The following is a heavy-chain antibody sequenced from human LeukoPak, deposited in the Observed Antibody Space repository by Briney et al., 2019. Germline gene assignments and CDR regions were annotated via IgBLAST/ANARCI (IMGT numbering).Heavy chain of an antibody. CDR1: GFTFSSYS. Sequence: GGSLRLSCAASGFTFSSYSMNWVRQAPGKGLEWVSSISSSSSYIYYADSVKGRFTISRDNAKNSLCLQMNSLRAEDTAVYYCASVEMATTFYYYGMDVWGQGTTVTVSS. CDR2: ISSSSSYI. CDR3: ASVEMATTFYYYGMDV. D-gene: IGHD5-24*01. J-gene: IGHJ6*02. V-gene: IGHV3-21*01.